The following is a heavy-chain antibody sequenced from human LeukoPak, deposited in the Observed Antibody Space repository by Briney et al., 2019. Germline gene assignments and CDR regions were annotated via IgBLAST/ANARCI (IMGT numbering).Heavy chain of an antibody. V-gene: IGHV3-23*01. CDR1: GFTLSHYA. D-gene: IGHD2-15*01. Sequence: GGSLRLSCSVSGFTLSHYAMSWVREAPGKGLEWVSTIGGGGSTDYTDSVKGRFTISRDNSKNTLYLQMNSLGAEDTAVDYCAKGHRYCTSGNCNSAVDYWGQEPWSPSPQ. J-gene: IGHJ4*01. CDR3: AKGHRYCTSGNCNSAVDY. CDR2: IGGGGST.